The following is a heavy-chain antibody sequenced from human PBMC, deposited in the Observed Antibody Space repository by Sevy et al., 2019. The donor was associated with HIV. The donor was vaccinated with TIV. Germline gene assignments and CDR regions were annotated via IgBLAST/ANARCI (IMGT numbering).Heavy chain of an antibody. CDR3: AKTGPLSGWASYYYYYMDV. Sequence: GGSLRLSCAASGFTFSSYGMHWVRQAPGKGLEWVAVIWYDGSNKYYADSVKGRFTISRDNSKNTLYLQMNSLRAEDTAVYYCAKTGPLSGWASYYYYYMDVWGKETTVTVSS. CDR1: GFTFSSYG. J-gene: IGHJ6*03. CDR2: IWYDGSNK. V-gene: IGHV3-33*06. D-gene: IGHD6-19*01.